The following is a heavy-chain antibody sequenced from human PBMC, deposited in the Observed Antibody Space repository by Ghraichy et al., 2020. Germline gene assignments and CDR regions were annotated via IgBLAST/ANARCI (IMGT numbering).Heavy chain of an antibody. D-gene: IGHD3-10*02. CDR1: GGSFSGYY. V-gene: IGHV4-34*01. CDR3: ARKGYYGRIASFDY. Sequence: SQTLSLTCAVYGGSFSGYYWSWIRQPPGKGLEWIGEINHSGSTNYNPSLKSRVTISVDTSKNQFSLKLSSVTAADTAVYYCARKGYYGRIASFDYWGQGTLVTVSS. CDR2: INHSGST. J-gene: IGHJ4*02.